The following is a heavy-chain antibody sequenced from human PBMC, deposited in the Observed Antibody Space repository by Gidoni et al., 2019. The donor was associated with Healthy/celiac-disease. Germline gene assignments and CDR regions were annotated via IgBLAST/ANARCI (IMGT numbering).Heavy chain of an antibody. CDR3: ARHPLTYYDFWSGSREQYNWFDP. V-gene: IGHV4-39*01. J-gene: IGHJ5*02. D-gene: IGHD3-3*01. CDR1: GGSLSSSSYY. CDR2: TYYSGST. Sequence: QLQLQESGPGLVQPSDTLSLTCTVSGGSLSSSSYYWVWIRQPPGKGLGWLGSTYYSGSTYYNPSLKSRVTISVDTSKNQFSLKLSSVTAADTAVDYCARHPLTYYDFWSGSREQYNWFDPWGQGTLVTVSS.